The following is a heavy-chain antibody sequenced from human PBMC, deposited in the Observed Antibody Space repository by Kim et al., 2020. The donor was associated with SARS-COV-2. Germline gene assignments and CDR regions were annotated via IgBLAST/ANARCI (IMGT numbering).Heavy chain of an antibody. J-gene: IGHJ5*02. CDR2: ISWNSGSI. D-gene: IGHD3-10*01. CDR3: AKDMGQYYYGSGREFDP. Sequence: GGSLRLSCAASGFTFDDYAMHWVRQAPGKGLEWVSGISWNSGSIGYADSVKGRFTISRDNAKNSLYLQMNSLRAEDTALYYCAKDMGQYYYGSGREFDPWGQGTLVTVSS. V-gene: IGHV3-9*01. CDR1: GFTFDDYA.